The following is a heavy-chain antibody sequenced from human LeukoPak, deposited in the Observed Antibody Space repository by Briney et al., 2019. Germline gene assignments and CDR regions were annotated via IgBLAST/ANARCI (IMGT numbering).Heavy chain of an antibody. CDR3: ARQITDQSSGYDSIDY. J-gene: IGHJ4*02. Sequence: GESLKISCKASGYRFTTYWIGWVRQMPGKGLEWMGIIYPGDSDTRYSPSFEGQVTISADKSFTTAYLQWSGLKASDTAMYYCARQITDQSSGYDSIDYWGQGTLVTVSS. CDR2: IYPGDSDT. D-gene: IGHD5-12*01. CDR1: GYRFTTYW. V-gene: IGHV5-51*01.